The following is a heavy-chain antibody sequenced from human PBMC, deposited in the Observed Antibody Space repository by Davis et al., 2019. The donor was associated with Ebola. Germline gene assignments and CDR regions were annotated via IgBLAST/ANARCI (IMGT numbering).Heavy chain of an antibody. J-gene: IGHJ5*02. CDR3: ARTRYCSSTSCYGGWNWFDP. V-gene: IGHV4-59*11. CDR2: IYYSGST. D-gene: IGHD2-2*01. Sequence: PSETLSLTCTVSGGSISSHYWSWIRQPPGKGLEWIGYIYYSGSTNYNPSLKSRDTISVDTSKNQFSLKLSSVTAADTAVYYCARTRYCSSTSCYGGWNWFDPWGQGTLVTVSS. CDR1: GGSISSHY.